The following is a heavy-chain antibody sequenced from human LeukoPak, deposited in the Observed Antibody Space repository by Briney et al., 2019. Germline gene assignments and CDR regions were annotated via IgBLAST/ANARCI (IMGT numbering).Heavy chain of an antibody. CDR1: GFTFSDYY. Sequence: PGGSLRLSCAASGFTFSDYYMNWVRQAPGKGLEWVSSISSSSSYIYYADSVKGRFTISRDNAKNSLYLQMNSLRPEDTAVYYCARVKVGPHGGQQYYFDYWGQGTLVTVSS. J-gene: IGHJ4*02. CDR3: ARVKVGPHGGQQYYFDY. CDR2: ISSSSSYI. V-gene: IGHV3-21*01. D-gene: IGHD1-26*01.